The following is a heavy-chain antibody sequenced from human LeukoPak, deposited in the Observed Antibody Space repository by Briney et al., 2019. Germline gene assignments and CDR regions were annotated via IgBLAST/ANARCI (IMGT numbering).Heavy chain of an antibody. CDR2: ISPTSSYI. V-gene: IGHV3-21*01. CDR1: GFTFSTYT. CDR3: ARDPFI. Sequence: SGGSLRLSCAASGFTFSTYTMNWVRQAPGKGLEWVSSISPTSSYIYYADSVKGRFTISRDNAKNSLYLQMNNLRVEDTAVYYCARDPFIWGQGTMVTVSS. J-gene: IGHJ3*02.